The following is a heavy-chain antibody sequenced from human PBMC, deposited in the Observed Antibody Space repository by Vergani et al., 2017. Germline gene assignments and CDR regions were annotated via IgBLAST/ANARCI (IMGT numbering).Heavy chain of an antibody. CDR1: GASIRSSNYY. V-gene: IGHV4-39*07. CDR3: ARERLGWYFDL. CDR2: IYYSGST. Sequence: QLQLQESGPGLVKPSATLSLTCSVSGASIRSSNYYWGWIRQPPGKGLEWIASIYYSGSTYYNPSLKSRDTISVDTSKNQFSLKLSSVTAADTAVYYCARERLGWYFDLWGRGTLVTVSS. J-gene: IGHJ2*01. D-gene: IGHD6-19*01.